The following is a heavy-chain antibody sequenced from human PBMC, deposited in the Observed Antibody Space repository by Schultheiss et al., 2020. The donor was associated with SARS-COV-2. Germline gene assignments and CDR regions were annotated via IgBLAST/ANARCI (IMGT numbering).Heavy chain of an antibody. D-gene: IGHD3-3*01. V-gene: IGHV4-59*12. J-gene: IGHJ4*02. CDR2: VYHSGST. Sequence: SETLSLTCTVSGGSISSYYWSWIRQPPGKGLEWIGEVYHSGSTNYNPSLKSRLTISVDTSKNQFSLKLSSVTAADTAVYYCARGGFGGIDYWGQGTLVTVSS. CDR1: GGSISSYY. CDR3: ARGGFGGIDY.